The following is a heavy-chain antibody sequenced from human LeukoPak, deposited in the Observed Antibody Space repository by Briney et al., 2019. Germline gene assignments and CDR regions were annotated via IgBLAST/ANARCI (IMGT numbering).Heavy chain of an antibody. J-gene: IGHJ4*02. D-gene: IGHD5-18*01. V-gene: IGHV1-2*02. CDR2: INPNSGGT. CDR3: ARGGNRGYSYGTLLDFDY. CDR1: GYTFTGYY. Sequence: GAPVKVSCKASGYTFTGYYMHWVRQAPGQGLEWMGWINPNSGGTNYAQKFQGRVTMTRDTSISTAYMELSRLRSDDTAVYYCARGGNRGYSYGTLLDFDYWGQGTLVTVSS.